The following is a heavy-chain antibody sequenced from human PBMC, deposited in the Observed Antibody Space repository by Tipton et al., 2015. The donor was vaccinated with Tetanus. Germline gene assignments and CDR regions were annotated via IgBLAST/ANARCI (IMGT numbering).Heavy chain of an antibody. Sequence: QLVQSGGGLVKPGGSLRLSCEVSGFIFSSYAMNWVRQAPGKGLEWVSSISSTSAYLYYADSLKGRFTISRDNAKNSLYLQMNSLRAEDTAVYYCARELDSGSYGGYFDYWGQGTLVTVSS. J-gene: IGHJ4*02. CDR1: GFIFSSYA. D-gene: IGHD1-26*01. CDR2: ISSTSAYL. CDR3: ARELDSGSYGGYFDY. V-gene: IGHV3-21*01.